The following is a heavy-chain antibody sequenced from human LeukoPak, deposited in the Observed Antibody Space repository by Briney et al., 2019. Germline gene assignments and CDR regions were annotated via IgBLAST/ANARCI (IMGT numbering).Heavy chain of an antibody. J-gene: IGHJ1*01. D-gene: IGHD5-18*01. CDR1: GFTFSSYS. Sequence: PGGSLRLSCAASGFTFSSYSMNWVRQAPGKGLEWVSAISGSGGSTSYADSVKGRFTISRDNSKSTLYLQMNSLRAEDTAVYYCAKDQGIQLWLKYFQHWGQGTLVTVSS. CDR2: ISGSGGST. CDR3: AKDQGIQLWLKYFQH. V-gene: IGHV3-23*01.